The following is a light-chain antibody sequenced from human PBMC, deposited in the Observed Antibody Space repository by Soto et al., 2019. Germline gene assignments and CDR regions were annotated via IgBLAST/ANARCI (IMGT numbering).Light chain of an antibody. Sequence: EIVMTQSPDTLSVSPGERATLSCRASQSVSSNLAWYQQKPGQAPRLLIYGASTRATGIPARFSGSGSGTDFTLTISRLEPEDVAVYYCQQYGSFLITLGQGTRLEI. J-gene: IGKJ5*01. CDR3: QQYGSFLIT. V-gene: IGKV3-20*01. CDR1: QSVSSN. CDR2: GAS.